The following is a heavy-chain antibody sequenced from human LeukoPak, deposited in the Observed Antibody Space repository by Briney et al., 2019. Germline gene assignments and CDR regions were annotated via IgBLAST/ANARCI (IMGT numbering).Heavy chain of an antibody. CDR3: ARDERDCTNGVCYSPRFDY. J-gene: IGHJ4*02. CDR2: IYYSGST. CDR1: GGSISSSSYY. Sequence: PSETLSLTCTVSGGSISSSSYYWGWIRQPPGKGLEWIGSIYYSGSTYYNPSLKSRVTISVDTSKNQFSLKLSSVTAADTAVYYCARDERDCTNGVCYSPRFDYWGQGTLVTVSS. V-gene: IGHV4-39*07. D-gene: IGHD2-8*01.